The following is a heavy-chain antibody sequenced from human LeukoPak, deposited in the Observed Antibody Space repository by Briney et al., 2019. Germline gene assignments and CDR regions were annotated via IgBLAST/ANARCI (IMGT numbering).Heavy chain of an antibody. CDR2: SSGTGGDT. CDR3: ARLSCSSPDYHGRPSFYYYAMDV. Sequence: GGSLGLSCAVSGFTFSIYAVTWVRRAAWEGLEWLSSSSGTGGDTYYADSVKGRFTISRDSSQNILYLQLNSLSAEDPPLHYCARLSCSSPDYHGRPSFYYYAMDVWGQGTTVTVSS. J-gene: IGHJ6*02. D-gene: IGHD2-2*01. CDR1: GFTFSIYA. V-gene: IGHV3-23*01.